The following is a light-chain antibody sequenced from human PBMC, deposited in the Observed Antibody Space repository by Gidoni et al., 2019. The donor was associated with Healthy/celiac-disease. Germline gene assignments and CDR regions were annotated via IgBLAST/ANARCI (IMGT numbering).Light chain of an antibody. CDR1: QGISNY. CDR2: AAS. CDR3: QKYNSAPWT. Sequence: DIQMTQSPSYLSASVGDRVTITCLARQGISNYLAWYQQKPGKVPKLLIYAASTLQSGVPSRFSGSGSGTDFTLTISSLQPEDVATYYCQKYNSAPWTFGQGTKVEIK. V-gene: IGKV1-27*01. J-gene: IGKJ1*01.